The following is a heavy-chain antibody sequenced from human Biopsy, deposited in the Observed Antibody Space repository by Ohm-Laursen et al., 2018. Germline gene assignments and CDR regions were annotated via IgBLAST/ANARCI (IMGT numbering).Heavy chain of an antibody. V-gene: IGHV3-23*01. Sequence: GSLRLSCTASGFTFSGYAMSWVRQGPEKGLEWVSVVTGSGRSTYYTDSVKGRFSISRDNSKNTLYLQMNSLRVEDTAVYYCAKERSGGTGHGNWFDPWGQGILVTVSS. D-gene: IGHD3-10*01. CDR2: VTGSGRST. J-gene: IGHJ5*02. CDR1: GFTFSGYA. CDR3: AKERSGGTGHGNWFDP.